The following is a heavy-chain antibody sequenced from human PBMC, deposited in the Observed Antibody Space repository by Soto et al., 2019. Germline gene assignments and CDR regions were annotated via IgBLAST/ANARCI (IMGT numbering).Heavy chain of an antibody. D-gene: IGHD2-8*01. CDR2: ISYDGTNE. Sequence: HVQLVESGGGVVQPGRSLRLSCAASGFTFSTSAMHWFRQAPGKGLEWVAVISYDGTNEHYEDSVKGRFTVSRDNSRNTLSLQMNSLRPEETAMYYCVASVFSFDYWGQGSLVTVSS. J-gene: IGHJ4*02. CDR1: GFTFSTSA. V-gene: IGHV3-30*01. CDR3: VASVFSFDY.